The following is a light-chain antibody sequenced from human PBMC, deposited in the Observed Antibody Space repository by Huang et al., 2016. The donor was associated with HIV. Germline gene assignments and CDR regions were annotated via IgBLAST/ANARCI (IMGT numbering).Light chain of an antibody. CDR3: QQFGMSPWT. J-gene: IGKJ1*01. Sequence: DIVLTQSPGTLSLSPGERATLACRASQSVRSSYLAWYQQKPGQAPRHLIYGASSRATGIPDRFSGSGSGTDFTLTITRLEPEDFAVYYCQQFGMSPWTFGQGTKVDIK. CDR1: QSVRSSY. V-gene: IGKV3-20*01. CDR2: GAS.